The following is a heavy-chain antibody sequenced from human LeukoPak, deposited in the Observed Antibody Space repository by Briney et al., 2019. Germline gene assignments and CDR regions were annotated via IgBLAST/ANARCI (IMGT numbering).Heavy chain of an antibody. CDR3: ARRKFYDTLLGP. D-gene: IGHD1-14*01. V-gene: IGHV5-51*01. CDR1: EYDFANYW. CDR2: AHPATSII. Sequence: GESLKISCKGPEYDFANYWIGWVRQTPGRGLEWMGIAHPATSIIHYGPSFQGQVTISFDRSLSAAYLQWTRLKASDSGMYFWARRKFYDTLLGPWGRGTLVTVSS. J-gene: IGHJ5*02.